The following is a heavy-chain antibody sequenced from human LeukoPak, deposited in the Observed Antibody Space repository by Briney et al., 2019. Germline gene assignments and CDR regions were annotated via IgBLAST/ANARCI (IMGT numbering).Heavy chain of an antibody. Sequence: QPGGTLRLSCAASGFTFSSYGMHWVRQAPGKGLEWVAVITYDGSNKYYADSVKGRFTISRDNSKNTLYLQMNSLRAEDTAVYYCAEARGSLQGPLDYWGQGTLVTVSS. J-gene: IGHJ4*02. D-gene: IGHD4-11*01. V-gene: IGHV3-30*18. CDR3: AEARGSLQGPLDY. CDR2: ITYDGSNK. CDR1: GFTFSSYG.